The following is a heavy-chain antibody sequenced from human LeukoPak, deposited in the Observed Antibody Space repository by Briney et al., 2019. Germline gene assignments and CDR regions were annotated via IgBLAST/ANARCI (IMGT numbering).Heavy chain of an antibody. CDR3: ARARNLIYVWGSYRTDAFDI. J-gene: IGHJ3*02. D-gene: IGHD3-16*02. V-gene: IGHV3-7*01. CDR1: GFTSSSYW. Sequence: GGSLRLSCAASGFTSSSYWMSWVRQAPGKGLEWVANIKQDGSEKYYVDSVKGRFTVSKDNAKNSLYLQMNSLRAEDTAVYYCARARNLIYVWGSYRTDAFDIWGQGTMVTVSS. CDR2: IKQDGSEK.